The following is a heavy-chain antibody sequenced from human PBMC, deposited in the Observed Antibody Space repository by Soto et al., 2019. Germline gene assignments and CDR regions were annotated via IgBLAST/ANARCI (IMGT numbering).Heavy chain of an antibody. V-gene: IGHV3-30-3*01. J-gene: IGHJ4*02. D-gene: IGHD3-3*01. CDR3: ARSRSGAVPDSFGY. CDR2: ISKDGSGQ. CDR1: GFIFNRYA. Sequence: QVQLVESGGRVVQPGRSLRLSCAASGFIFNRYAIHWVRQTPGKGLEWVAVISKDGSGQYYADSVRGRFIISRDKSKDTVYLEMNSLRAEDTAVFYCARSRSGAVPDSFGYWGQGTLVTGSS.